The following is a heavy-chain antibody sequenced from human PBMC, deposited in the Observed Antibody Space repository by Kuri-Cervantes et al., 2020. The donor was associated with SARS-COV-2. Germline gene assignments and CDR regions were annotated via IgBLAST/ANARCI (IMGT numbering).Heavy chain of an antibody. V-gene: IGHV3-7*01. CDR3: ASGGDCSSTSCYRAEVN. D-gene: IGHD2-2*02. CDR2: IKHDGSER. Sequence: GESLKISCTASGFSISDRAYWMTWVRQTPGKGLEWVANIKHDGSERFYVDSVKGRFTISRDNAKNSLYLQMNSLRAEDTAVYYCASGGDCSSTSCYRAEVNWGQGTLVTVSS. CDR1: GFSISDRAYW. J-gene: IGHJ4*02.